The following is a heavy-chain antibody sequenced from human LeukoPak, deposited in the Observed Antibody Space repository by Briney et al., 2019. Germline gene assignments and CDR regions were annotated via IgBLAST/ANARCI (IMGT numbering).Heavy chain of an antibody. CDR2: IYHSGST. D-gene: IGHD2-2*01. J-gene: IGHJ6*03. CDR1: GYSVSSGYH. Sequence: SETLSLTCTVSGYSVSSGYHWGWIRQPPGKGLEWIGSIYHSGSTYYNPSLKSRVTISLDTSKNQFSLKLSSVTAADTAVYYCARERVPAAMDGYYMDVWGKGTTVTVSS. V-gene: IGHV4-38-2*02. CDR3: ARERVPAAMDGYYMDV.